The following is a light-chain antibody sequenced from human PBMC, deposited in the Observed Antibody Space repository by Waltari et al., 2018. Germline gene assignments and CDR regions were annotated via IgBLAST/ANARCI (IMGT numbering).Light chain of an antibody. V-gene: IGKV1-39*01. Sequence: DIQMTQSPSSLSASVGDRVTITYRASQSISSYLNWYQQKPGKAPKLLIYAASSLQSGVPSRFSGSGSGTDFTLTISSLQPEDFATYYCQQSYSTPFTFGPGTKVDIK. CDR1: QSISSY. J-gene: IGKJ3*01. CDR3: QQSYSTPFT. CDR2: AAS.